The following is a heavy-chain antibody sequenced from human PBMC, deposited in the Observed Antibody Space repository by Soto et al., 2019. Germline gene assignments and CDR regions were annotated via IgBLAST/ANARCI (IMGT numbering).Heavy chain of an antibody. Sequence: ASVKVSCKASGYTFTSYDINWVRQATGQGLEWMGWMNPNSGNTGYTQKFQGRVTMTRNTSISTAYMELSSLRSEDTAMYYCARYNCSGGSCHYDYWGQGTLVTVSS. CDR3: ARYNCSGGSCHYDY. CDR2: MNPNSGNT. D-gene: IGHD2-15*01. V-gene: IGHV1-8*01. CDR1: GYTFTSYD. J-gene: IGHJ4*02.